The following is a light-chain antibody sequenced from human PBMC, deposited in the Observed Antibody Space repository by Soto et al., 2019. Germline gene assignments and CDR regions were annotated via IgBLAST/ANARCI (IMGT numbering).Light chain of an antibody. V-gene: IGKV3-20*01. CDR1: QSVTSSY. CDR3: QQHGTSPIT. Sequence: EVVLTQSPGTLSLSPGEGATLSCRASQSVTSSYLAWYQQKPGQAPRLLIYGASSRAPGIPDRFSGSGSGTDFTLTISRLEPEDFAVYYCQQHGTSPITFGQGTRLEIK. CDR2: GAS. J-gene: IGKJ5*01.